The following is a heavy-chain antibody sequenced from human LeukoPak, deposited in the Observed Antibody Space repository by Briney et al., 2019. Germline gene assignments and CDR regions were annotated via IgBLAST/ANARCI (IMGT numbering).Heavy chain of an antibody. CDR1: GGSISSGGYY. J-gene: IGHJ5*02. Sequence: SETLSLTCTVSGGSISSGGYYWSWIRQPPGKGLEWIGYIYHSGSTYYNPSLKSRVTISVDRSKNQFSLKLSSVTAADTAVYYCARMGYCSSTSCARVYWFDPWGQGTLVTVSS. D-gene: IGHD2-2*01. V-gene: IGHV4-30-2*01. CDR3: ARMGYCSSTSCARVYWFDP. CDR2: IYHSGST.